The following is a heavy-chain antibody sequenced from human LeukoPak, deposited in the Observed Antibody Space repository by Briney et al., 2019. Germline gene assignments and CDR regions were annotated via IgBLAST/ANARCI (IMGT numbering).Heavy chain of an antibody. CDR1: GYTLTELS. CDR3: ATDLEIPYRRQDCSGGNCYSGFVFSARRRVNWFDP. CDR2: FYPEDGET. V-gene: IGHV1-24*01. Sequence: ASVKVSCKVSGYTLTELSMHWVRQAPGKGLEWMGGFYPEDGETIYAQKFQGRVTMTEDTSTDTAYMELSSLRSEDTAVYYCATDLEIPYRRQDCSGGNCYSGFVFSARRRVNWFDPWGQGTLVTVSS. J-gene: IGHJ5*02. D-gene: IGHD2-15*01.